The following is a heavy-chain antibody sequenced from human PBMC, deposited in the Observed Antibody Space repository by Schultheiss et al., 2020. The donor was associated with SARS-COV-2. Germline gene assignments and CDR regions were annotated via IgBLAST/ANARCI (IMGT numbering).Heavy chain of an antibody. V-gene: IGHV3-23*01. D-gene: IGHD6-13*01. J-gene: IGHJ4*02. CDR3: AREVAAAGGYYFDY. Sequence: GESLKISCAASGFTFSSYAMSWVRQAPGKGLEWVSAISGSGGSTYYADSVKGRFTISRDNSKNTLYLQMNSLRAEDTAVYYCAREVAAAGGYYFDYWGQGTLVTVSS. CDR2: ISGSGGST. CDR1: GFTFSSYA.